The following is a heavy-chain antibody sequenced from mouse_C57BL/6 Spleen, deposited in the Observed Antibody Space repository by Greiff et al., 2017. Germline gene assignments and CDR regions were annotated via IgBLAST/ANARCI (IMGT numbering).Heavy chain of an antibody. D-gene: IGHD1-1*01. CDR1: GFTFSDYG. J-gene: IGHJ1*03. CDR2: ISSGSSTI. V-gene: IGHV5-17*01. Sequence: VQLKESGGGLVKPGGSLKLSCAAYGFTFSDYGMHWVRQAPEKGLEWVAYISSGSSTIYYADTVKGRFTISRDNAKNTLFLQMTSLWSEDTAMYYCTRSFVVITTGVARYFDVWGTGTTVTVSS. CDR3: TRSFVVITTGVARYFDV.